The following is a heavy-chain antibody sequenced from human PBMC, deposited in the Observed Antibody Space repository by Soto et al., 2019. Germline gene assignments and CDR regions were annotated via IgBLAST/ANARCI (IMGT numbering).Heavy chain of an antibody. V-gene: IGHV1-69*05. Sequence: SVKVSCKASGGTFSSYAISWVRQAPGQGLEWMGGIIPIFGNTKYSQKFQGRVTITRDTSASTAYMELSSLRSEDTAVYYCARGKYYYDSSGYGSWGQGTLVTVSS. D-gene: IGHD3-22*01. CDR2: IIPIFGNT. CDR3: ARGKYYYDSSGYGS. J-gene: IGHJ4*02. CDR1: GGTFSSYA.